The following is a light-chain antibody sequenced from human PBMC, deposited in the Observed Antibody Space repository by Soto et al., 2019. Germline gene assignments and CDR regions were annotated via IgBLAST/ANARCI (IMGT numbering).Light chain of an antibody. CDR1: RSNIGTNT. Sequence: QSVLTRPPSASGTPGQRVTISCSGSRSNIGTNTVNWYQQLPGTAPKLLIYSYTQRPSGVPDRFSGSKSGTSASLAITGLQSEDEAKYYCAAWDDSLNGVVFGGGTKLTVL. CDR2: SYT. CDR3: AAWDDSLNGVV. J-gene: IGLJ2*01. V-gene: IGLV1-44*01.